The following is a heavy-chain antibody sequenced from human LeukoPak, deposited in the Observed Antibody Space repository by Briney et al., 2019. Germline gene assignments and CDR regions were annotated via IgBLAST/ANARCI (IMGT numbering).Heavy chain of an antibody. V-gene: IGHV1-2*02. CDR2: INPNRGGT. Sequence: ASLKVSCTASGYTFTRYYMHWVRQAPGQGLEWMGWINPNRGGTNYAQKFQGRVTMTRDTSISTAYMELSWLRSDDTAVYYCARGTGYSSGWYGDYWGQGTLVTVSS. CDR3: ARGTGYSSGWYGDY. J-gene: IGHJ4*02. D-gene: IGHD6-19*01. CDR1: GYTFTRYY.